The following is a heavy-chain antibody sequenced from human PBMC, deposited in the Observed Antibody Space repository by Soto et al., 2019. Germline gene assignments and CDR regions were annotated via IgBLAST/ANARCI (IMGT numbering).Heavy chain of an antibody. Sequence: PGGPLRLSCAASGFTVSSNYMSWVRQAPGKGLEWVSVIYSGGSTYYADSVKGRFTISRDNSKNTLYLQMNSLRAEDTAVYYCARGGPTYSSSWYAPYYYYYGMDVWGQGTTVTVSS. D-gene: IGHD6-13*01. J-gene: IGHJ6*02. CDR2: IYSGGST. CDR1: GFTVSSNY. CDR3: ARGGPTYSSSWYAPYYYYYGMDV. V-gene: IGHV3-53*01.